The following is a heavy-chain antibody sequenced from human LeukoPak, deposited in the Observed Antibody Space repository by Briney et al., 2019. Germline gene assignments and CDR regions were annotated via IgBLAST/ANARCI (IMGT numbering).Heavy chain of an antibody. J-gene: IGHJ4*02. CDR2: ISPKSGGT. V-gene: IGHV1-2*02. CDR1: GYAFTDHD. Sequence: ASVKVACKASGYAFTDHDMHWVRQAPGQGLEWMGWISPKSGGTNYAQKFQGRVTMTRDTSVSTAYMELSRLRSDDTAVYYCATNEIVGLYSYFDYWGQGTLVTVSS. D-gene: IGHD1-26*01. CDR3: ATNEIVGLYSYFDY.